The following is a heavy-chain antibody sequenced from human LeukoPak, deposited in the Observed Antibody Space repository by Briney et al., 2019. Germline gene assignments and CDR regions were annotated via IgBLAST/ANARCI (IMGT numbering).Heavy chain of an antibody. J-gene: IGHJ5*02. CDR1: GGSFSGYY. Sequence: SETLSPTCAVYGGSFSGYYWSWIRQPPGKGLEWIGEINHSGSTNYNPSLKSRVTISVDTSKNQFSLKLSSVTAADTAVYYCASHVYYYDSSGYYSHNWFDPWGQGTLVTVSS. V-gene: IGHV4-34*01. CDR2: INHSGST. CDR3: ASHVYYYDSSGYYSHNWFDP. D-gene: IGHD3-22*01.